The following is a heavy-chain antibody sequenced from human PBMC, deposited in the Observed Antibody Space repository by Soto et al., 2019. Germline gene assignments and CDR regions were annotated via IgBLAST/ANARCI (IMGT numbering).Heavy chain of an antibody. CDR2: ISWDGLAQ. D-gene: IGHD6-19*01. V-gene: IGHV3-30*18. Sequence: VQLVESGGGVVQPGRSLRLLCEASGFTFGRYGMHWDRQAPGMGLEWVAVISWDGLAQYYGDSVRGRFTISRDNSQSTLYLQMNSLRTEDTAIYYCAKETIQVGGPNYFDYWGQGVLVTVSS. CDR1: GFTFGRYG. J-gene: IGHJ4*02. CDR3: AKETIQVGGPNYFDY.